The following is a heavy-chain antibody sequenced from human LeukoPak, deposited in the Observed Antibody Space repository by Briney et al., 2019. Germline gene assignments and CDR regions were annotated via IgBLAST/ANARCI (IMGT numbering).Heavy chain of an antibody. CDR1: GYTFTSYG. V-gene: IGHV1-18*01. Sequence: ASVKVSCKAFGYTFTSYGISWVRQAPGQGLEWMGWISAYNGNTNYAQKLQGRVTMTTDTSTSTAYMELRSLRSDDTAVYYCARDRHYYGSGRAFDYWGQGTLVTVSS. CDR2: ISAYNGNT. D-gene: IGHD3-10*01. J-gene: IGHJ4*02. CDR3: ARDRHYYGSGRAFDY.